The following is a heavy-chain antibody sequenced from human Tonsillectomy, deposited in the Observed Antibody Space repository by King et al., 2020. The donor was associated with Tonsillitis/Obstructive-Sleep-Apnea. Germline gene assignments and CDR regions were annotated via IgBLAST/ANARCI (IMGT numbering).Heavy chain of an antibody. CDR2: IYHSGST. Sequence: QLQESGSGLVKPSQTLSLTCAVSGGSLSSGGYSWSWIRQPPGKGLEWIGYIYHSGSTYYNPSLKSRVTISLDRSKNQFSLKLSSVTAADTAVYYCARDGGNYGDYIFNYWGQGTLVTVSS. CDR3: ARDGGNYGDYIFNY. CDR1: GGSLSSGGYS. D-gene: IGHD4-17*01. V-gene: IGHV4-30-2*01. J-gene: IGHJ4*02.